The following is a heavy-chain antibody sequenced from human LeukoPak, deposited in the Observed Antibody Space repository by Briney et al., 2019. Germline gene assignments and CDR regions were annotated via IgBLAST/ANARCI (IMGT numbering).Heavy chain of an antibody. CDR2: IYYSGST. Sequence: TSETLSLTCTVSGGSISNKYWSWIRQPPGKGLEWIGYIYYSGSTNYNPSLKSRVTILVDTSKNQFSLKLSSVTAADTAVYYCAREATPYGPKGNPDNWFDPWGQGTLVTVSS. CDR1: GGSISNKY. J-gene: IGHJ5*02. V-gene: IGHV4-59*01. D-gene: IGHD1-14*01. CDR3: AREATPYGPKGNPDNWFDP.